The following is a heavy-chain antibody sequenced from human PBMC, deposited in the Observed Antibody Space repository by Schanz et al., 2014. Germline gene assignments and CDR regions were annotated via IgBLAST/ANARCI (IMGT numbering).Heavy chain of an antibody. CDR1: GFTVNNYA. Sequence: VQLVESGGGLVQPGGSLRLSCTVSGFTVNNYAMNWVRQAPGRGLEWVSGITRQGTTYYADFVKGRFSISRDLSSNALYLQMNSLRADDSAIYYCAKDHPSSGWPAFDVWGQGTQXTVSS. CDR2: ITRQGTT. J-gene: IGHJ4*02. D-gene: IGHD6-19*01. CDR3: AKDHPSSGWPAFDV. V-gene: IGHV3-23*04.